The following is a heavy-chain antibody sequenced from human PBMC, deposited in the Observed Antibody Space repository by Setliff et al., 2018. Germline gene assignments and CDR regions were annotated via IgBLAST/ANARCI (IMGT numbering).Heavy chain of an antibody. V-gene: IGHV1-18*01. CDR2: MST. D-gene: IGHD2-2*01. CDR1: GYTFSNYG. Sequence: GALVKVSCKASGYTFSNYGISWVRQAPGQGLEWMGWMSTYAQKFQGRVTMTTDTPTSTAYMELRSLTSDDTAVYYCARGPPDFVVVPAAAKFDYWGQGTPVTVSS. J-gene: IGHJ4*02. CDR3: ARGPPDFVVVPAAAKFDY.